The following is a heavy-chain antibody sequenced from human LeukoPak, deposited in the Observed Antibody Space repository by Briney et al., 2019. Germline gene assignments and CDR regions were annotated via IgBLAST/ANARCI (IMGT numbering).Heavy chain of an antibody. Sequence: GSLRLSCAAFGLTFSSYWMSWVRQAPGKGLAWVANINHGGREKHYVDSVKGRFTISRDNAKNSLYLQMNSLRAEDTAVYYCARNEPGIAVAAVDAFDIWGQGTMVSVSS. D-gene: IGHD6-19*01. CDR3: ARNEPGIAVAAVDAFDI. CDR2: INHGGREK. V-gene: IGHV3-7*01. CDR1: GLTFSSYW. J-gene: IGHJ3*02.